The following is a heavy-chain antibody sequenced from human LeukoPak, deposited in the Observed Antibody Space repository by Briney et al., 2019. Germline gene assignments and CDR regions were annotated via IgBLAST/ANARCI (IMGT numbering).Heavy chain of an antibody. D-gene: IGHD3-16*01. J-gene: IGHJ4*02. V-gene: IGHV5-51*01. Sequence: GESLKISLKVSGYRFTTYWIGWVRPMPGKGLEWMGIIYPGDSDTRYSPSFHGQVTISDDKTISTAYLQWSSLKASDTAMYYCARHTSLGSWGGTDYWGQGTLVTVSS. CDR3: ARHTSLGSWGGTDY. CDR2: IYPGDSDT. CDR1: GYRFTTYW.